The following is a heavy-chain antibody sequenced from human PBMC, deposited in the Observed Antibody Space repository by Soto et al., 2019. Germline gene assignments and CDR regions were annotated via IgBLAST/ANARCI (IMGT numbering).Heavy chain of an antibody. Sequence: GGSLRLSCAASGFTFSSYWMSWVRQAPGKGLEWVANIKQSGGSTYYVDSVKGRFTISRDNSKNTLYLQMNSLRAEDTAVYYCAKDIGSYRRITYFDYWGQGTLVTVSS. D-gene: IGHD1-26*01. CDR1: GFTFSSYW. CDR3: AKDIGSYRRITYFDY. CDR2: IKQSGGST. V-gene: IGHV3-7*03. J-gene: IGHJ4*02.